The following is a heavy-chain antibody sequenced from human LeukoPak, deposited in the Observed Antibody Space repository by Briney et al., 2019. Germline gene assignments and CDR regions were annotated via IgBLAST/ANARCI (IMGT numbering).Heavy chain of an antibody. CDR3: ARSRTGSGFLFDY. J-gene: IGHJ4*02. CDR1: GYTFTGYY. CDR2: INPNSGGT. V-gene: IGHV1-2*02. Sequence: ASVKVSCKACGYTFTGYYMHWVRQVPGQRLEWMGWINPNSGGTNYAQKFQGRVTMTRVTSISTAYMELSRLSSDDTAVYYCARSRTGSGFLFDYWGQGTLVAVSS. D-gene: IGHD3-10*01.